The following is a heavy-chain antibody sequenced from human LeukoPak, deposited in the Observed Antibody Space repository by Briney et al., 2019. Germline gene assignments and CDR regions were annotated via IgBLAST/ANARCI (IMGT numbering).Heavy chain of an antibody. CDR2: VNPNSGNT. CDR3: ARGMYGSGGWYLYYYYYYMDV. Sequence: GASVKVSCKASGYTFTSYDINWVRQATGQRLEWMRWVNPNSGNTGYAQKIQGRVTMTRNTSISTAYMELSSLRSEDTAVYYCARGMYGSGGWYLYYYYYYMDVWGKGTTVTVSS. D-gene: IGHD6-19*01. V-gene: IGHV1-8*01. CDR1: GYTFTSYD. J-gene: IGHJ6*03.